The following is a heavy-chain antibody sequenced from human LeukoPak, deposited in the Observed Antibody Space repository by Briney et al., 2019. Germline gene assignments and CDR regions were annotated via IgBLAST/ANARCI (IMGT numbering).Heavy chain of an antibody. CDR1: GYTFTSYD. CDR2: MNPNSGNT. Sequence: ASVKVSCKASGYTFTSYDINWVRQATGQGLEWMGWMNPNSGNTGYAQKFQGRVTMTRNTSISTAYMELSSLRSEDTAVYYCATSVRYSDWSFFRLAYWGQGTQVTVSS. J-gene: IGHJ4*02. V-gene: IGHV1-8*01. CDR3: ATSVRYSDWSFFRLAY. D-gene: IGHD3-9*01.